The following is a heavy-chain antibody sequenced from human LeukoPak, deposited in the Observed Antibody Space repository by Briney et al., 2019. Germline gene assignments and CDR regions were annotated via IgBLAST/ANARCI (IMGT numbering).Heavy chain of an antibody. J-gene: IGHJ4*02. D-gene: IGHD3-22*01. Sequence: SETLSLTCTVSGGSISSYYWSWIRQPPGKGLEWIGYIYATGSTNYNPSLKSRVTISVDTSKNQFSLKLSSVTAADTAVYYCARGKSYYDSSGGDYWGQGTLVTVSS. CDR3: ARGKSYYDSSGGDY. CDR2: IYATGST. CDR1: GGSISSYY. V-gene: IGHV4-4*09.